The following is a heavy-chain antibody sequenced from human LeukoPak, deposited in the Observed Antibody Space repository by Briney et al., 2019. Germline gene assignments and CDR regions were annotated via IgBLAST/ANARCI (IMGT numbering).Heavy chain of an antibody. V-gene: IGHV1-24*01. CDR1: GYTLTELS. D-gene: IGHD3-22*01. J-gene: IGHJ4*02. Sequence: ASVKVSCKVSGYTLTELSMHWVRQAPGKGLEWMGGFDPEDGETIYAQKFQGRVTMTEDTSTDTAYMELSSPRSEDTAVYYCATVSYYDHPFDYWGQGTLVTVSS. CDR3: ATVSYYDHPFDY. CDR2: FDPEDGET.